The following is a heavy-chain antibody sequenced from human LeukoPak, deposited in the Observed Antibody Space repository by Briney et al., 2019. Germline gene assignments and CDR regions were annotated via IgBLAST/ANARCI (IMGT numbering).Heavy chain of an antibody. CDR3: AKDYLPQWLPDD. CDR1: GFTFINKG. V-gene: IGHV1-18*01. D-gene: IGHD6-19*01. CDR2: ISGRNGNT. J-gene: IGHJ4*02. Sequence: ASVKVSCKTSGFTFINKGFSWVRQAPGQGLEWMGWISGRNGNTKYAQHVQGRVTLTRDTSTSTVYMELRSLRSDDTAMYYCAKDYLPQWLPDDWGQGTLVTVSP.